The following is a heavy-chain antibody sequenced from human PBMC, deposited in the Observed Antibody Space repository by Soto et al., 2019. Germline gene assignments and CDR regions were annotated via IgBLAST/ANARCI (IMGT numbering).Heavy chain of an antibody. J-gene: IGHJ4*02. Sequence: KLRKTLSLTCTVSGVSISNSSYYWGWIRRPPEKGLEWIGTIYYSGITYYNPSLKSRVTISVDTSKNQFSLKLTSVTAADTAVYYCARHGSNWGQGTLVTVSS. V-gene: IGHV4-39*01. CDR3: ARHGSN. CDR1: GVSISNSSYY. CDR2: IYYSGIT.